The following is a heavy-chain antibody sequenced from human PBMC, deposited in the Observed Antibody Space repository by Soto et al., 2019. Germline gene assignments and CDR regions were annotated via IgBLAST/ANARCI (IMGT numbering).Heavy chain of an antibody. CDR3: DFFWSGTPP. D-gene: IGHD3-3*01. CDR2: ISSSGSTI. V-gene: IGHV3-11*01. Sequence: VVSRRRSCSSCVCSCGDYYMSLIRQAPGKGLEWVSYISSSGSTIYYADSVKGRFTISRDNAKNSLYLQMNSLRAEDTAVYYCDFFWSGTPPWAKRNLVTVSS. J-gene: IGHJ4*02. CDR1: VCSCGDYY.